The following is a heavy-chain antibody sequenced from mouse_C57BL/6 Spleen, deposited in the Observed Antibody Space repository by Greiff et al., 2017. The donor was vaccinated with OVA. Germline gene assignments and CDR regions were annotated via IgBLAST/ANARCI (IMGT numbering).Heavy chain of an antibody. CDR3: ARALFIYYDYEEKYEAMGY. CDR1: GFTFSSYT. D-gene: IGHD2-4*01. CDR2: ISGGGGNT. Sequence: EVQLVESGGGLVKPGGSLKLSCAASGFTFSSYTMSWVRQTPAKRLEWVATISGGGGNTYYPDSVKGRFTISRNNAKNTLYLQISSLRSEDTALYYRARALFIYYDYEEKYEAMGYRGQKTSDTVS. V-gene: IGHV5-9*01. J-gene: IGHJ4*01.